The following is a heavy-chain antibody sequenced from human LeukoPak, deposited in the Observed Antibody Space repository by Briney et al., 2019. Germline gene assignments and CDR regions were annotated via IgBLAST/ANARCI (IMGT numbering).Heavy chain of an antibody. J-gene: IGHJ4*02. V-gene: IGHV1-2*02. CDR1: GYTFTGYY. D-gene: IGHD5-12*01. CDR3: ARTRGYSGYDHVDY. CDR2: INPNSGGT. Sequence: ASVKVSCKASGYTFTGYYMHWVRLAPGQGLEWMGCINPNSGGTNYAQKFQGRVTMTRDTSISTAYMELSRLRSDDTAVYYCARTRGYSGYDHVDYWGQGTLVTVSS.